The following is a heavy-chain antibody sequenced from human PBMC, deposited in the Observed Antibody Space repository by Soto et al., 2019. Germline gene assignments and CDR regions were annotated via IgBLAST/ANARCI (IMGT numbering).Heavy chain of an antibody. CDR2: ISGSGGST. J-gene: IGHJ4*02. V-gene: IGHV3-23*01. Sequence: GGSLRLSCAASGFTFSSYAMSWVRQAPGKGLEWVSAISGSGGSTYYADSVKGRFTISRDNSKNTLYLQMNSLRAEDTAVYYCAKDPSSAGTSGYFDYWGQGTLVTVSS. CDR1: GFTFSSYA. CDR3: AKDPSSAGTSGYFDY. D-gene: IGHD1-1*01.